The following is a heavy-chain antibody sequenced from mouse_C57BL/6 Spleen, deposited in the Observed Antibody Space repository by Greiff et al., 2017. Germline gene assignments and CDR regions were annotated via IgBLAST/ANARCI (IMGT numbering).Heavy chain of an antibody. CDR2: LSGGGGNT. CDR3: ARHGAFAY. V-gene: IGHV5-9*01. J-gene: IGHJ3*01. CDR1: GFTFSSYT. Sequence: DVMLVESGGGLVKPGGSLKLSCAASGFTFSSYTMSWVRRTPEKRLEWVATLSGGGGNTYSPDSVKGRFTLSRDNAKNTLYLQMSRLRSEDTALYYCARHGAFAYWGQGTLVTVSA.